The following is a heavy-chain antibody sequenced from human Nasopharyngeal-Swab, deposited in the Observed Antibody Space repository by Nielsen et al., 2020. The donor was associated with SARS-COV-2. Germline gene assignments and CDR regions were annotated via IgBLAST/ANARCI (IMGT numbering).Heavy chain of an antibody. V-gene: IGHV3-53*01. CDR1: GFIVSSTY. D-gene: IGHD1-7*01. J-gene: IGHJ4*02. CDR2: TEIGGIT. CDR3: ARLNYDVFDY. Sequence: GESLKISCAVSGFIVSSTYMSWVRQAPGKGLEWVSVTEIGGITHYADSVKGRFTISRDNAKNSLYLQMNSLRAEDTAVYYCARLNYDVFDYWGQGTLVTVSS.